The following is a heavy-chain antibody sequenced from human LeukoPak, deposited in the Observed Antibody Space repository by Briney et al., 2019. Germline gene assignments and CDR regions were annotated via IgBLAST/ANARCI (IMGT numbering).Heavy chain of an antibody. CDR3: AKDLEEAVAGTWDY. CDR2: ISGSGGST. J-gene: IGHJ4*02. Sequence: GGSLRLSCAASGFTFSSYAMSWVRQAPGKGLEWVSAISGSGGSTYYADSVKGRFTISRDNSKNTLYLQMNSLRAEDTAVYYCAKDLEEAVAGTWDYWGQGTLVTISS. D-gene: IGHD6-19*01. V-gene: IGHV3-23*01. CDR1: GFTFSSYA.